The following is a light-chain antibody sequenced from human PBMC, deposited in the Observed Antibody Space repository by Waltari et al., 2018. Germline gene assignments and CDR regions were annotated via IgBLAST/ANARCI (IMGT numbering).Light chain of an antibody. CDR2: DAD. V-gene: IGKV1-33*01. Sequence: TITCQATRDIDTYLNWYQHKPGKAPKLLIYDADTLQRGVPSRFSGSGSGTHFSFTINNLQPDDFATYYCQQCSTLPFTFGGGT. J-gene: IGKJ4*01. CDR1: RDIDTY. CDR3: QQCSTLPFT.